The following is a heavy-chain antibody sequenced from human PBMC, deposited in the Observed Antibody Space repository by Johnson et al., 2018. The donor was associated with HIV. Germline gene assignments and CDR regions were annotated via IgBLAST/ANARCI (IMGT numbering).Heavy chain of an antibody. CDR2: ISYDGSNK. J-gene: IGHJ3*01. CDR1: GFTFNNYP. CDR3: ASGDDDGF. D-gene: IGHD5-12*01. V-gene: IGHV3-30*09. Sequence: QVQLVESGGGVVQPGRSLRLSCTASGFTFNNYPMHWVRQAPGQGLEWVAVISYDGSNKYYADSVKGRFAISRDNSKNTLYLQMNSLRAEDTAVYYCASGDDDGFWGRGTLVTVSS.